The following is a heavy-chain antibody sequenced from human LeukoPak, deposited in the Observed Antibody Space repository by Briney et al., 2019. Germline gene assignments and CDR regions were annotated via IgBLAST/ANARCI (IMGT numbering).Heavy chain of an antibody. J-gene: IGHJ3*02. CDR1: GFTLSSYW. V-gene: IGHV3-74*01. CDR2: INNDASST. Sequence: GGSLRLSCAASGFTLSSYWMHWVRQAPGEGLVWVSRINNDASSTSYADSVKGRFTISRDNAKNTLYLQMNSLRAGDTAVYYCASLVVTDNWAFDIWGQGTMVIVSS. CDR3: ASLVVTDNWAFDI. D-gene: IGHD2-21*02.